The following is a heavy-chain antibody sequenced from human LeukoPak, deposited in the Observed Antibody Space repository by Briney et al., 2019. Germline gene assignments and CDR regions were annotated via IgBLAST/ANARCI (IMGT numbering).Heavy chain of an antibody. CDR1: GGSISTYY. D-gene: IGHD6-6*01. Sequence: SETLSLTCTVSGGSISTYYWDWIRQPAGKGLEWIGRFYTSGSTNYNPSLKSRVTMSVDTSKNLFSLNLTSVTAADTAMYYCVRGSIVRSSSSPFDYWGQGTLVTVSS. CDR3: VRGSIVRSSSSPFDY. CDR2: FYTSGST. J-gene: IGHJ4*02. V-gene: IGHV4-4*07.